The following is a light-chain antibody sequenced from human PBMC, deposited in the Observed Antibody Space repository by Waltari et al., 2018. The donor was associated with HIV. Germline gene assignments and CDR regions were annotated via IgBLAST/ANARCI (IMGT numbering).Light chain of an antibody. Sequence: QSALTQPASVSGSPRQSITLSYTGTYNSVGVYTYVTWYQQHPGNAPKLMIYDFTTRPSGVFDRFYGSKSGNTASLTISGLQAEDEADYYCSSYTKTLYVIFGGGTKLTVL. CDR2: DFT. CDR3: SSYTKTLYVI. J-gene: IGLJ2*01. CDR1: YNSVGVYTY. V-gene: IGLV2-14*03.